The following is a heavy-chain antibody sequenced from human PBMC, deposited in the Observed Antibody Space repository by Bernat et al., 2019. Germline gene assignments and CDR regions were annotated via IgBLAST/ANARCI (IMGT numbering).Heavy chain of an antibody. D-gene: IGHD3-9*01. V-gene: IGHV3-23*01. J-gene: IGHJ4*02. CDR1: GFTFSSYA. CDR2: TSGSGGST. Sequence: EVQLLESGGGLVQPGGSLRLSCAASGFTFSSYAMSWVRRAPGKGLEWVSVTSGSGGSTYYADSVKGRFTISRDNSKNTLYLQMNSLRAEDTAVYYCAKDGYFDWLSHFDYWGQGTLVTVSS. CDR3: AKDGYFDWLSHFDY.